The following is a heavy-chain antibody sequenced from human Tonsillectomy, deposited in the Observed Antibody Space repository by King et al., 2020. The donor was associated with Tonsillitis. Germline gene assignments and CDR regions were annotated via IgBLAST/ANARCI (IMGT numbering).Heavy chain of an antibody. CDR3: ATLGSGSESSAYRFFRH. V-gene: IGHV1-2*07. CDR1: GYTFIGHF. D-gene: IGHD3-22*01. Sequence: QLVQSGAVVKKPGASVTVSCRTSGYTFIGHFVHGVRPAPGQGLEWMGWINPDNVDARYMHGFQGRVTMTMSTPMTPAYRGLRSLRPDDTAVYYCATLGSGSESSAYRFFRHWGQGTLVTVSS. J-gene: IGHJ1*01. CDR2: INPDNVDA.